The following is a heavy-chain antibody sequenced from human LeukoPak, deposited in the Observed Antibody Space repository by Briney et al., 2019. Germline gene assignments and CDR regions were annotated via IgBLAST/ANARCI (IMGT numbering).Heavy chain of an antibody. V-gene: IGHV3-66*02. D-gene: IGHD5-18*01. Sequence: GGSLRLSCAASGFTVSSNYMSWVRQAPGKGLEWFSVIYSGGSTYYADSVKGRFTISRDNSKNTLYLQMNSLRAEDTAVYYCARGRVDTAMVRHFDYWGQGTLVTVSS. CDR1: GFTVSSNY. J-gene: IGHJ4*02. CDR2: IYSGGST. CDR3: ARGRVDTAMVRHFDY.